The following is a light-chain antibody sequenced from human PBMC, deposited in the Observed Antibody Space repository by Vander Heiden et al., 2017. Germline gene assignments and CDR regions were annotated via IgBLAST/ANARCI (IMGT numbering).Light chain of an antibody. CDR2: GTS. CDR1: QSINSNY. CDR3: QHDASFLT. V-gene: IGKV3-20*01. J-gene: IGKJ4*01. Sequence: EIVLTQSPGTLSLSPGERATLSCRASQSINSNYLAWHQQKPGQAPRLLIYGTSNRAAGIPDKFSGSGSGTDFTLTISRLEPEDFAVYYLQHDASFLTFGGGTQVEIK.